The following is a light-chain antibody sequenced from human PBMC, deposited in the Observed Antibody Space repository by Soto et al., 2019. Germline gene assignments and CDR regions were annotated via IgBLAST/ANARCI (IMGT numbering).Light chain of an antibody. CDR1: SSDVGNYNL. CDR2: EVS. Sequence: QPVLTQPASVSGSPGQSITISCTGTSSDVGNYNLVSWYQQHPGKAPKVMIFEVSKRPSGVSNRFSGSKSGSTASLTVSGLQAEDEADYYCCSYATTNTFVFGGGTKLTVL. V-gene: IGLV2-23*02. J-gene: IGLJ2*01. CDR3: CSYATTNTFV.